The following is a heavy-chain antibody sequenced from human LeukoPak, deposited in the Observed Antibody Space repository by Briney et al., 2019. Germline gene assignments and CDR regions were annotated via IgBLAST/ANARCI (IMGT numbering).Heavy chain of an antibody. CDR3: ARVPYGLGYYYYMDV. CDR1: GYTFTSYG. CDR2: ISAYNGNT. Sequence: GASVKVSCKASGYTFTSYGISWVRQAPGQGLEWMGWISAYNGNTNYAQKLQGRVTMTTDTSTSTAYMELRSLRSDDTAVYYCARVPYGLGYYYYMDVWGKGTTVTVSS. V-gene: IGHV1-18*01. D-gene: IGHD4-17*01. J-gene: IGHJ6*03.